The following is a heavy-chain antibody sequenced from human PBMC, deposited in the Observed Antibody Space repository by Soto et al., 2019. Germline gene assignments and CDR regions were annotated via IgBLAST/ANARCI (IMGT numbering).Heavy chain of an antibody. D-gene: IGHD1-26*01. CDR1: GGSISSYY. J-gene: IGHJ4*02. CDR3: ARGCGSYRDY. V-gene: IGHV4-59*01. CDR2: IYYSGST. Sequence: SETLSLTCTVSGGSISSYYWSWIRQPPGKGLEWIGYIYYSGSTNYNPSLKSRVTISVDTSKNQVSLKLSSVTAADTAVYYCARGCGSYRDYWGQGTLVTVSS.